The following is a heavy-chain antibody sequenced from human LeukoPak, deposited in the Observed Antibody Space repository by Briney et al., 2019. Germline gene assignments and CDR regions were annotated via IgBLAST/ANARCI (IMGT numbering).Heavy chain of an antibody. CDR1: RGSISGYY. Sequence: SETLSLTCTVSRGSISGYYWSWIRQPPGKGLEWIGYIYYSGSTNYNPPLKSRVTMSIDTSKKQFSLKLDSVTAADTAVYYCARWDSSSSAFDYWGQGTLVTVSS. J-gene: IGHJ4*02. CDR3: ARWDSSSSAFDY. D-gene: IGHD6-6*01. CDR2: IYYSGST. V-gene: IGHV4-59*01.